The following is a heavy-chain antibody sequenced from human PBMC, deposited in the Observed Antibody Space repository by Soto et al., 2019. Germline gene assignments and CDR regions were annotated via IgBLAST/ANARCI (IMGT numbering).Heavy chain of an antibody. CDR3: ARDGDVTSTSPRGAFDI. V-gene: IGHV1-69*01. Sequence: QVQLVQSGAEVKKPGSSVKVSCKASGGTFSSYTFSWVRQAPGQGLEWMGGIVPLFGTTNDAKIFQGRVTISADESTSTVYMELSSLRSEDSAMYYCARDGDVTSTSPRGAFDIWGHGTVITVSS. D-gene: IGHD3-16*01. CDR1: GGTFSSYT. J-gene: IGHJ3*02. CDR2: IVPLFGTT.